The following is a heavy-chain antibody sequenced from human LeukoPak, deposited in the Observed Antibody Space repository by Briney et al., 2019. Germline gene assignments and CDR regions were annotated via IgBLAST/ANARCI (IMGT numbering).Heavy chain of an antibody. J-gene: IGHJ3*02. Sequence: GGSLRLSCTTSGFTFGDYAMSWFRQAPGKGLEWVSFIRSEAYEGTAEYAASVRGGFTMSRDDSKSIAYLQMNSLKTEDTAVYSCTRVRTSGWYFDAFDIWGQGTLVTVSP. CDR3: TRVRTSGWYFDAFDI. CDR2: IRSEAYEGTA. D-gene: IGHD6-19*01. V-gene: IGHV3-49*03. CDR1: GFTFGDYA.